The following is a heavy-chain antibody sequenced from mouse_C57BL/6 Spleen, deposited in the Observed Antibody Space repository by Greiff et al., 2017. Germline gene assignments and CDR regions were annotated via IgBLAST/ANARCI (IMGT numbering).Heavy chain of an antibody. V-gene: IGHV14-3*01. CDR2: IDPANGNT. J-gene: IGHJ2*01. CDR1: GFNIKNTY. D-gene: IGHD1-1*01. CDR3: ARPYYGSSQPYFNY. Sequence: EVKLVESVAELVRPGASVKLSCTASGFNIKNTYMHWVKQRPEQGLEWIGRIDPANGNTKYAPKFQGKATLTADTSSNTAYLQLSSLTSEDTAIYYCARPYYGSSQPYFNYWGQGTTLTVSS.